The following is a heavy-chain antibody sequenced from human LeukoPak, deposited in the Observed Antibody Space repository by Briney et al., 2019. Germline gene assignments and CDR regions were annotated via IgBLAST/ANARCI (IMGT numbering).Heavy chain of an antibody. CDR3: ARENSGSYFDTVDAFDI. CDR1: GGSISSYY. V-gene: IGHV4-59*01. J-gene: IGHJ3*02. Sequence: SETLSLTCTVSGGSISSYYWSWIRQPPGKGLEWIGYIYYSGSTNYNPSPKSRVTISVDTSKNQFSLKLSSVTAADTAVYYCARENSGSYFDTVDAFDIWGQGTMVTVSS. CDR2: IYYSGST. D-gene: IGHD1-26*01.